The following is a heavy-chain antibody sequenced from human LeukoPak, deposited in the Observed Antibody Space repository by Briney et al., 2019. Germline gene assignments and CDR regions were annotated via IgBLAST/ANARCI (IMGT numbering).Heavy chain of an antibody. V-gene: IGHV3-23*01. CDR2: ISGRGDTA. Sequence: GGSLRLSCAASGFTFSGFSMSWVRQSPTKGLEWVSGISGRGDTAYYADFVKGRFTISRDNSKGRLFLQMDILRADDTALYYCARGSSGYYYYFDYWGQGTLVTVSS. J-gene: IGHJ4*02. CDR1: GFTFSGFS. CDR3: ARGSSGYYYYFDY. D-gene: IGHD3-22*01.